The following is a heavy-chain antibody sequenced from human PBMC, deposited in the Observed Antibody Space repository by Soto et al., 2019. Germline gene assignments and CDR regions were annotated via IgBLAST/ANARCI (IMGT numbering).Heavy chain of an antibody. CDR1: GFSLRSYG. Sequence: QVQLVESGGGVVQPGTSLRLSCEASGFSLRSYGMHWVRQSPGKGLEWVAVMWFDGSKIYYADSVKGRFTISRDTSKNTLFLEMNSVRAEDTAVYYCARVLFPCFSGGMCSLEYWGQGTLFTVSS. CDR2: MWFDGSKI. V-gene: IGHV3-33*01. CDR3: ARVLFPCFSGGMCSLEY. D-gene: IGHD2-15*01. J-gene: IGHJ4*02.